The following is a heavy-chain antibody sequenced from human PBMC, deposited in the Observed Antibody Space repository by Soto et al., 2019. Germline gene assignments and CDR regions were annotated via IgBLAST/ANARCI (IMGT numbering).Heavy chain of an antibody. J-gene: IGHJ3*02. V-gene: IGHV4-30-4*01. CDR3: ARDGPKHAFDI. CDR2: IFSGEST. CDR1: GGSISSGDDY. Sequence: SETLSLTCTVPGGSISSGDDYWSWIRQPPGKGLEWIGYIFSGESTYYSPSLKSRVTISADTSKKHFSLKLSSVTAADTVVYYCARDGPKHAFDIWGQGTMVTVSS.